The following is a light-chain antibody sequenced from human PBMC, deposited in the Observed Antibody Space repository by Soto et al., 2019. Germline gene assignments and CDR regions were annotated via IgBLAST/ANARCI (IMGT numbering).Light chain of an antibody. V-gene: IGKV3-15*01. CDR3: QQHYSTPPA. Sequence: EIVMTQSPATLSVSPGERATLSCSASQSVSSNLAGCQQKPGQPPKLLIYWASTRGSGVPARFSGSGSGTDFTLTTISLQAEDVVVYYCQQHYSTPPAFGQGTRVEIK. CDR2: WAS. J-gene: IGKJ1*01. CDR1: QSVSSN.